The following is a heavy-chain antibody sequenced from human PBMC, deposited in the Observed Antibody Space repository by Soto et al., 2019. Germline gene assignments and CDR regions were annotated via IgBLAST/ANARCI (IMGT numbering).Heavy chain of an antibody. D-gene: IGHD2-2*01. Sequence: GGSLRLSCEASGFTFSNYAMHWVRQAPGKGLEYVSAISSNGGSTYYANSVKGRFTISRDNSKNMLYLQMGSLRAEDMAVYYCARDRYCTSTSCYEMGGLDYWGQGTLVTVSS. CDR1: GFTFSNYA. CDR3: ARDRYCTSTSCYEMGGLDY. V-gene: IGHV3-64*01. CDR2: ISSNGGST. J-gene: IGHJ4*02.